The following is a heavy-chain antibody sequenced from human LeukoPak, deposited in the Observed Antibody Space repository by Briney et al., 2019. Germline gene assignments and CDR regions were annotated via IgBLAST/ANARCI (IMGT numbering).Heavy chain of an antibody. Sequence: ASVKVSCKASGYTFTGYYMHWVQQAPGQGLEWMGWINPNSGGTNYAQKFQGRVTMTRDTSISTAYMELSRLRSDDTAVYYCARVGRDIVVVPAARSFDYWGQGTLVTVSS. CDR3: ARVGRDIVVVPAARSFDY. J-gene: IGHJ4*02. CDR2: INPNSGGT. CDR1: GYTFTGYY. D-gene: IGHD2-2*01. V-gene: IGHV1-2*02.